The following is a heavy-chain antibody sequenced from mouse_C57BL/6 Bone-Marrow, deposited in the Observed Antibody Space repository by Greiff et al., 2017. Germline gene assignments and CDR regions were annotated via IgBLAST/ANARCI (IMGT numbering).Heavy chain of an antibody. J-gene: IGHJ4*01. CDR3: AREYYYCRDYAMDY. Sequence: QVQLQQPGAELVMPGASVKLSCKASGYTFTSYWMHWVKQRPGQGLEWIGEIYPSDSYTNYNQKFKGKSTLTVDKSSSTAYMQLSSLTSEDSAVYYCAREYYYCRDYAMDYWGQGTSVTVSS. CDR2: IYPSDSYT. CDR1: GYTFTSYW. V-gene: IGHV1-69*01. D-gene: IGHD1-1*01.